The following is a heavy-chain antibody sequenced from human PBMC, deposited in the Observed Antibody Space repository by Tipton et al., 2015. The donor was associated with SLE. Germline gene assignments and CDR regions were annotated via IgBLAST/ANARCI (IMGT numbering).Heavy chain of an antibody. D-gene: IGHD3-3*01. CDR2: IYTSGST. CDR1: GGSISSYY. CDR3: ARVSYYDFWSGYPDI. Sequence: TLSLTCTVSGGSISSYYWSWIRQPPGKGLEWIGYIYTSGSTYYNPSLKSRVTISVDRSKNQFSLKLSSVTAADTAVYYCARVSYYDFWSGYPDIWGQGTMVTVSS. J-gene: IGHJ3*02. V-gene: IGHV4-4*09.